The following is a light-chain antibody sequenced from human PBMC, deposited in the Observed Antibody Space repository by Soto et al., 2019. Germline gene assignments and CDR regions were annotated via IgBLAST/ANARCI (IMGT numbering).Light chain of an antibody. CDR3: QQSYSTPLT. CDR1: QSISSY. J-gene: IGKJ4*01. Sequence: CSLSVYLADSLTITYRSSQSISSYLNWYQQKPGKAPKLLIYAASSLQSGVPSRFSGSGSGTDFTLTISSLQPEDFATYYCQQSYSTPLTFGGGTKVDIK. V-gene: IGKV1-39*01. CDR2: AAS.